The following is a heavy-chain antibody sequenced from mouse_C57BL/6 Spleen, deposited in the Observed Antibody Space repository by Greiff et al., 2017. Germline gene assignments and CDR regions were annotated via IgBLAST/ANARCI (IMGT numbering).Heavy chain of an antibody. D-gene: IGHD2-3*01. CDR3: ARDPSYDGYYN. CDR1: GFTFSSYA. V-gene: IGHV5-4*01. J-gene: IGHJ3*01. CDR2: ISDGGSYT. Sequence: EVQLVESGGGLVKPGGSLKLSCAASGFTFSSYAMSWVRQTPEKRLEWVATISDGGSYTYYPDNVKGRFTISRDNAKNNLYLQMSHLKSEDTAMYYCARDPSYDGYYNWGQGTLVTVSA.